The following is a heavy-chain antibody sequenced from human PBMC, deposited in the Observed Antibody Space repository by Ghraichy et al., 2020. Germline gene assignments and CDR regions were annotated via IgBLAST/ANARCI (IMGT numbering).Heavy chain of an antibody. J-gene: IGHJ5*02. CDR3: ARCPGGRWGNNWVDP. V-gene: IGHV3-53*01. CDR2: IYSGGIR. D-gene: IGHD3-16*01. CDR1: GFTVSSNY. Sequence: GGSLRLSCAASGFTVSSNYMSWVRQAPGKGLEWVSVIYSGGIRYYADAVKGRFIISRDESKNTVYLQMNSLRAEDTAVYFCARCPGGRWGNNWVDPWGQGTLVTVSS.